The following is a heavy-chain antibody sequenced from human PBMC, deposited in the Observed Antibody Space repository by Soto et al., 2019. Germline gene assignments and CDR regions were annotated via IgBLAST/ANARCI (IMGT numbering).Heavy chain of an antibody. J-gene: IGHJ3*02. CDR3: ARDGYCSTTSCYLDAFDI. Sequence: GGSLRLSCAASGFTFSTYSMNWVRQAPGKGLEWVSYISSSSSSIYYADSVRGRFTISRDNAKNTLYLQMNSLRAEDTAVFYCARDGYCSTTSCYLDAFDIWGQGTMVTVSS. D-gene: IGHD2-2*03. CDR2: ISSSSSSI. V-gene: IGHV3-48*01. CDR1: GFTFSTYS.